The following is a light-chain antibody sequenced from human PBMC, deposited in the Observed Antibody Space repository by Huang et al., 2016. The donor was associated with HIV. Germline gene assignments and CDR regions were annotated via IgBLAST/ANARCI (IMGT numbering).Light chain of an antibody. CDR1: QSVNHY. J-gene: IGKJ4*01. V-gene: IGKV3-11*01. CDR2: DAS. Sequence: EIVLTQSPATLSLSPGERATLSCRASQSVNHYLAWYQQKPGQAPKFLIYDASNRATGIPARFSGSGSGTDFTLTSSSLEPEDFAVYYCQQRSSWPLTFGGGTKVEIK. CDR3: QQRSSWPLT.